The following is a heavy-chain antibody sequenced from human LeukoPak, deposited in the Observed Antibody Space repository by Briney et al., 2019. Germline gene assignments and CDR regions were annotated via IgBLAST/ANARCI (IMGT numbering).Heavy chain of an antibody. CDR1: GFPFSGYW. V-gene: IGHV3-7*01. CDR3: ARDNRGGNYSDY. J-gene: IGHJ4*02. CDR2: IKQDGSEI. D-gene: IGHD1-14*01. Sequence: GGSLRLSCAASGFPFSGYWMNWVRQSPGKGLEWVATIKQDGSEIYYVDSVKGRFTISRDNAKNSLFLQMNNLRAEDTAVYYCARDNRGGNYSDYWGQGTLVTVSS.